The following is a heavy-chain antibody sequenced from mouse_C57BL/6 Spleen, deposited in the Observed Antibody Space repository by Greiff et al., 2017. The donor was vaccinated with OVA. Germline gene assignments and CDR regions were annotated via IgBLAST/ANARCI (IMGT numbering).Heavy chain of an antibody. V-gene: IGHV5-17*01. J-gene: IGHJ3*01. Sequence: EVMLVESGGGLVKPGGSLKLSCAASGFTFSDYGMHWVRQAPEKGLEWVAYISSGSSTIYYVDTVKGRFTISRDNAKNTLFLQMTSLRSEDTAMYYCARWGSNYVFAYWGQGTLVTVSA. CDR2: ISSGSSTI. CDR3: ARWGSNYVFAY. D-gene: IGHD2-5*01. CDR1: GFTFSDYG.